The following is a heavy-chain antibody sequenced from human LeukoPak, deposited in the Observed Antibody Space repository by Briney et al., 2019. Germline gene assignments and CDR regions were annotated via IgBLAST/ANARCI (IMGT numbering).Heavy chain of an antibody. Sequence: SETLSLTCTVSGVSIGTYYWSWIRQPAGKRLEWIGRIFTTGGANYNPSLKSRVTMSLDTSKNLFSLKLNSVTAAYTAVYYCVRDGPSWGLLWGQGGLVTVSS. CDR3: VRDGPSWGLL. D-gene: IGHD7-27*01. V-gene: IGHV4-4*07. CDR2: IFTTGGA. CDR1: GVSIGTYY. J-gene: IGHJ4*02.